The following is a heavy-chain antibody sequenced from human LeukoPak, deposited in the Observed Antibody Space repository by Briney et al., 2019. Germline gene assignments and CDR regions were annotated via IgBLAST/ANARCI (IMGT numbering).Heavy chain of an antibody. J-gene: IGHJ1*01. CDR2: IIPIFGTA. CDR1: GGTFSSYA. D-gene: IGHD3-22*01. V-gene: IGHV1-69*06. CDR3: AGPREAFGSSGYDFQH. Sequence: GASVKVSCKASGGTFSSYAISWVRQAPGQGLEWMGGIIPIFGTANYAQKFQGRVTITADKSTSTAYMELSSLRSEDTAVYYCAGPREAFGSSGYDFQHWGQGTLVTVSS.